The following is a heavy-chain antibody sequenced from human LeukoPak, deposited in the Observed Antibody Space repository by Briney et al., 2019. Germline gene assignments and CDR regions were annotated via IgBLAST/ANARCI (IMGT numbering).Heavy chain of an antibody. D-gene: IGHD3-22*01. Sequence: GGSLRLSCAASGFTFSSYSMNWVRQAPGKGLEWVSSISSSSSYIYYADSVKGRFTISRDNAKNSLYLQMNSLRAEDTAVYYCARDYDSSSYSDAFDIWGQGTMVTVSS. CDR1: GFTFSSYS. J-gene: IGHJ3*02. CDR3: ARDYDSSSYSDAFDI. CDR2: ISSSSSYI. V-gene: IGHV3-21*01.